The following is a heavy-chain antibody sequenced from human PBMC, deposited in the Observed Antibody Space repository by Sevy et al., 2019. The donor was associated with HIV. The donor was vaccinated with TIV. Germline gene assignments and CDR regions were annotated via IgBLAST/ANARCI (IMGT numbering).Heavy chain of an antibody. D-gene: IGHD6-19*01. Sequence: GGSLRLSCVASGFIFSSYWMHWVRQAPGKGLVWVSRINSDGSSTSYADSVKGRFTISRDNAKNTVYLQMNSLRVEDTAVYYCGREVAVATGEDYWGQGTLVTVSS. CDR2: INSDGSST. V-gene: IGHV3-74*01. J-gene: IGHJ4*02. CDR3: GREVAVATGEDY. CDR1: GFIFSSYW.